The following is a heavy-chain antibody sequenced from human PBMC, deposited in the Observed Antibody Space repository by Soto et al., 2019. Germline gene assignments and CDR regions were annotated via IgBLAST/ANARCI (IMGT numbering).Heavy chain of an antibody. D-gene: IGHD3-10*01. V-gene: IGHV4-30-2*01. CDR2: INHSGST. J-gene: IGHJ6*02. CDR1: GGSISSGGYS. CDR3: ARYGSGGRGYYYYGMDV. Sequence: PSETLSLTCAVSGGSISSGGYSWSWIRQPPGKGLEWIGYINHSGSTNYNPSLKSRVTISVDTSKNQFSLKLSSVTAADTAVYYCARYGSGGRGYYYYGMDVWGQGTTVTVSS.